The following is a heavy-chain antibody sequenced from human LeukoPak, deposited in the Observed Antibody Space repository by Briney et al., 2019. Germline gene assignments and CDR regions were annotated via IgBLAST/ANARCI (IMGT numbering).Heavy chain of an antibody. CDR2: IYYSGNT. Sequence: SETLSLTCTVSGGSISSYYWSWIRQPPGKGLEWIGYIYYSGNTNYNPSLKSRVTISVDTSKNQFTLELSSVTAADTAVYYCARLWFGELRFDYWGQGTLATVSS. V-gene: IGHV4-59*01. CDR3: ARLWFGELRFDY. D-gene: IGHD3-10*01. CDR1: GGSISSYY. J-gene: IGHJ4*02.